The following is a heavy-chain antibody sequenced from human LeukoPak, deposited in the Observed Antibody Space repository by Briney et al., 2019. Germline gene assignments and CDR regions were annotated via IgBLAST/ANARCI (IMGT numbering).Heavy chain of an antibody. V-gene: IGHV3-21*04. CDR2: ISSSSSYI. CDR1: GFTFSSYS. CDR3: ARYQWLVPEDY. D-gene: IGHD6-19*01. J-gene: IGHJ4*02. Sequence: GGSLRLSCAASGFTFSSYSMNWVRQAPGKGLEWVSSISSSSSYIYYADSVKGRFTISRDNAENSLYLQMNSLRAEDTAVYYCARYQWLVPEDYWGQGTLVTVSS.